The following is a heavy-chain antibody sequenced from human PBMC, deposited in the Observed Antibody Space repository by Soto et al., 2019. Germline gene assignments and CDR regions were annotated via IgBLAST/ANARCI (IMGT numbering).Heavy chain of an antibody. D-gene: IGHD6-19*01. CDR1: GYSFTSYW. J-gene: IGHJ6*02. CDR3: ARQAEDYYYGMDV. V-gene: IGHV5-10-1*01. Sequence: GEFLKISCKGSGYSFTSYWISWVRQMPGKGLEWMGRIDPSDSYTNYSPSFQGLVTISADKSISTAYLQWSSLKASDTAMYYCARQAEDYYYGMDVWGQGTTVTVSS. CDR2: IDPSDSYT.